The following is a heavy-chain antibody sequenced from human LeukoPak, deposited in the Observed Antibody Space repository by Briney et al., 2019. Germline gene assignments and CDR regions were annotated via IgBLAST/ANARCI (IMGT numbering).Heavy chain of an antibody. J-gene: IGHJ6*03. V-gene: IGHV4-59*01. D-gene: IGHD6-6*01. Sequence: SETLSLTCTVSGGSISSYYWSWIRQPPGKGLEWIGYIYYSGSTNYNPSLKSRVTISVDTSKNQFSLKLSSVTAADTAVYYCARETYSSSSVYYYYMDVWGKGTTVTVSS. CDR3: ARETYSSSSVYYYYMDV. CDR1: GGSISSYY. CDR2: IYYSGST.